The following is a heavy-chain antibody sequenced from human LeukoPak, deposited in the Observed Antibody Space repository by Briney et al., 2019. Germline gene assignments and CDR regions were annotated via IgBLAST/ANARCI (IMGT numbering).Heavy chain of an antibody. D-gene: IGHD6-19*01. CDR1: GFTFSNYG. J-gene: IGHJ4*02. CDR3: ALPSSGWRFDY. CDR2: ISNDGSYR. V-gene: IGHV3-30*03. Sequence: GRSLRLSCAASGFTFSNYGMHWVRRAPGKGLEWVAVISNDGSYRDFADSVKGRFTISRDNPKDILYLQMNSLRAEDTAVYYCALPSSGWRFDYWGRGALVTVS.